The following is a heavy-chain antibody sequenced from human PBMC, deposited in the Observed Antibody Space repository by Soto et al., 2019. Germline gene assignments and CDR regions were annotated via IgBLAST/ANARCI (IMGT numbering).Heavy chain of an antibody. CDR3: ARDLAGTDSYGWFDP. Sequence: GGSLRLSCAASGFTFSSYAMHWVRQAPGKGLEWVAVISYDGSNKYYADSVKGRFTISRDNSKNTLYLQMNSLRAEDTAVYYCARDLAGTDSYGWFDPWGQGTLVTVSS. V-gene: IGHV3-30-3*01. D-gene: IGHD1-1*01. CDR2: ISYDGSNK. J-gene: IGHJ5*02. CDR1: GFTFSSYA.